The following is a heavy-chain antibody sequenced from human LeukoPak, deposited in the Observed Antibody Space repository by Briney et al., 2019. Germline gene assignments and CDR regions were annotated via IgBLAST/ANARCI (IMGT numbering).Heavy chain of an antibody. J-gene: IGHJ4*02. CDR3: ASPRYCSGGSCQYFDY. V-gene: IGHV1-69*13. Sequence: SVKVSCKASGGTFSSYAISWVRQAPGQGLEWMGGIIPIFGTANYAQKFQGRVTITADESTSTAYMELSGLRSEDTAVYYCASPRYCSGGSCQYFDYWGQGTLVTVSS. CDR1: GGTFSSYA. CDR2: IIPIFGTA. D-gene: IGHD2-15*01.